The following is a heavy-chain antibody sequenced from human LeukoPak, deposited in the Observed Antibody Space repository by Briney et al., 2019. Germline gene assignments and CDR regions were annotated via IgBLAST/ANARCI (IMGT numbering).Heavy chain of an antibody. CDR3: ARHDSFDP. V-gene: IGHV3-21*04. CDR1: GFTFNNYN. D-gene: IGHD3-3*01. CDR2: ITSSGTYI. Sequence: GGSLRLSCATSGFTFNNYNMNWVRQAPGRALEWVSSITSSGTYIFYADSVQGRFTISRDNAKNSLYLQMNSLRDEDTAVYYCARHDSFDPWGQGTLVTVSS. J-gene: IGHJ5*02.